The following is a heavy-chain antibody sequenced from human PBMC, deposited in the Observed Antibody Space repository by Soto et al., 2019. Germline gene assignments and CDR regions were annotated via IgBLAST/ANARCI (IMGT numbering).Heavy chain of an antibody. CDR3: ARGDREGWLLLAY. Sequence: QVQLVQSGAEVKKPGASVKVSCKASGYTFTSYDINWVRQATGQGLEWMGWMNPNSGNTGYAQKFQGRVXXTXNXXISTAYMELSSLRSEDTAVYYCARGDREGWLLLAYWGQGTLVTVSS. V-gene: IGHV1-8*01. D-gene: IGHD3-22*01. CDR2: MNPNSGNT. CDR1: GYTFTSYD. J-gene: IGHJ4*02.